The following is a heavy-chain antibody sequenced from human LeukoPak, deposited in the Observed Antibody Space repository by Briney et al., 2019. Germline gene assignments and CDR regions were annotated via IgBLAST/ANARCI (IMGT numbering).Heavy chain of an antibody. V-gene: IGHV4-39*01. J-gene: IGHJ4*02. CDR3: ARTYSSGWNYFFDY. CDR2: IFYSGST. D-gene: IGHD6-19*01. CDR1: GGSISSSSYY. Sequence: SETLSLTCTVSGGSISSSSYYWGWIRQPPGKGLEWIGNIFYSGSTYYNPSLKSRVTISVDTSENQFSLKLSSVTAADTAVYYCARTYSSGWNYFFDYWGQGALVTVSS.